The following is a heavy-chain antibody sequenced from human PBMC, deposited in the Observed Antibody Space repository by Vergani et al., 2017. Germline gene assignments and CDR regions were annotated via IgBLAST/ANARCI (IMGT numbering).Heavy chain of an antibody. D-gene: IGHD6-6*01. Sequence: QVQLQESGPGLVKPSQTLSLTCTVSGGSISSYYWSWIRQHPGKGLEWIGYIYYSGTTNYNPSLKSRVTISVDTSKNQFSLKLSSVTAADTAVYYCARDLLSYSSSPYYMDVWGKGTTVTVSS. CDR2: IYYSGTT. CDR3: ARDLLSYSSSPYYMDV. J-gene: IGHJ6*03. CDR1: GGSISSYY. V-gene: IGHV4-59*01.